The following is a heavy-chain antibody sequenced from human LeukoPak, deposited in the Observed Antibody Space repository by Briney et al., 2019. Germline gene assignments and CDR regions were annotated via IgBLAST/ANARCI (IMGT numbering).Heavy chain of an antibody. CDR1: GGSIGAYH. J-gene: IGHJ3*01. V-gene: IGHV4-59*08. CDR3: ARLRLRYQSSGSPTSYEAFDV. D-gene: IGHD3-22*01. CDR2: ISYSGDT. Sequence: SETLSLTCTVSGGSIGAYHWSWIRQPPGKGLEYIGYISYSGDTDYNPSLKSRVTISVHTSMNQFSLKLTSVTAADTASYYCARLRLRYQSSGSPTSYEAFDVWGQGTVVTVSS.